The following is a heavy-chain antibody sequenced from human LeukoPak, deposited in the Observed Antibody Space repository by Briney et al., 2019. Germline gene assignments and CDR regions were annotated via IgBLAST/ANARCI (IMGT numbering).Heavy chain of an antibody. CDR3: AKYTPANYYGSGSIFDY. V-gene: IGHV3-23*01. CDR1: GFTFSGFG. J-gene: IGHJ4*02. CDR2: ISGSGVST. Sequence: GGSLRLSCEASGFTFSGFGMNWVRQAPGKGLEWVSAISGSGVSTYYADSVKGRFTISRDNSKDTLYLQMSNLRAEDTAVYYCAKYTPANYYGSGSIFDYWGQGTLVTVSS. D-gene: IGHD3-10*01.